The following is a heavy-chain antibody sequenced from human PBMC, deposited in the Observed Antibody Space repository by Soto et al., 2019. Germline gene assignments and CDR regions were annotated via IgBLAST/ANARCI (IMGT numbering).Heavy chain of an antibody. Sequence: WSLRLSCAASGFTFSSYAMSWVRQAPGKGLEWVSAISGSGCSTYYADSVKGRFTISRDNSKNTLYLQMNSLRAEDTAVYYCAKLYYYDSSGYATRGFFDYWGQGTLVTVSS. V-gene: IGHV3-23*01. D-gene: IGHD3-22*01. CDR1: GFTFSSYA. J-gene: IGHJ4*02. CDR3: AKLYYYDSSGYATRGFFDY. CDR2: ISGSGCST.